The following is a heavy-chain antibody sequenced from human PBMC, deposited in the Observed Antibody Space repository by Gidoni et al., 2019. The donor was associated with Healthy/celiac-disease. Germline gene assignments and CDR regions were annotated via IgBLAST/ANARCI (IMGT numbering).Heavy chain of an antibody. V-gene: IGHV3-23*01. CDR1: GFPFSSYA. D-gene: IGHD3-9*01. J-gene: IGHJ6*02. Sequence: EVQLLESGGGLVQPGGSLSLSCASSGFPFSSYAMSWVRQAPGKGLEGVSAISGSGGSTYYADSVKGRFTISRDNSKNTLYLQMNSLRAEDTAVYYCVGDWHTRYGMDVWGQGTTITVSS. CDR3: VGDWHTRYGMDV. CDR2: ISGSGGST.